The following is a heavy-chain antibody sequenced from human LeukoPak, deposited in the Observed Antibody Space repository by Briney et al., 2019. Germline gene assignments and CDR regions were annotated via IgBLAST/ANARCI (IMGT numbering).Heavy chain of an antibody. CDR2: IFSSGPT. CDR1: GFHVSNNY. CDR3: AISGLGFGEFRGLDY. V-gene: IGHV3-53*01. D-gene: IGHD3-10*01. J-gene: IGHJ4*02. Sequence: GGSLRLSCAASGFHVSNNYMNWVRQAPGKGLEWVSVIFSSGPTYYADSVKGRFTISRDTSKNALYLQMNSLRAEDTAVYYCAISGLGFGEFRGLDYWGQGTLVTVSS.